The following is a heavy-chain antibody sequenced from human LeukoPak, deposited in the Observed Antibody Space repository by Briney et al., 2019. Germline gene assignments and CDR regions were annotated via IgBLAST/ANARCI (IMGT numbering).Heavy chain of an antibody. CDR3: ARARGSYAFDI. CDR1: GVTFSDYY. V-gene: IGHV3-11*04. CDR2: ISNSGDTM. D-gene: IGHD1-26*01. Sequence: PGGSLRLSCAVSGVTFSDYYMGWMRQAPGKGLEWVSYISNSGDTMYYVDSVEGRFTISRDNAKNSLFLQMSSLRVEDTTIYYCARARGSYAFDIWGQGTMVTVSS. J-gene: IGHJ3*02.